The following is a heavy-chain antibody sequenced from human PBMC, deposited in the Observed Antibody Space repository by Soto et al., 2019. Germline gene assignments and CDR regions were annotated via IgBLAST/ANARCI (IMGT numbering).Heavy chain of an antibody. D-gene: IGHD4-17*01. J-gene: IGHJ1*01. CDR3: ARDGFGDYRPAEYFQH. CDR1: GGTFSSYA. CDR2: IIPIFGTA. Sequence: QVQLVQSGAEVKKPGSSVKVSCKASGGTFSSYAISWVRQAPGQGREWMGGIIPIFGTANYAQKFQGRVTITADESTSTAYMELSSLRSEDTAVYYCARDGFGDYRPAEYFQHWGQGTLVTVSS. V-gene: IGHV1-69*01.